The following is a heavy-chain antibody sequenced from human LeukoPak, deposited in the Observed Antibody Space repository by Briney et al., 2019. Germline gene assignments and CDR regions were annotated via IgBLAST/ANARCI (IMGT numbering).Heavy chain of an antibody. CDR1: GDSISSYY. V-gene: IGHV4-59*08. CDR3: ARQSRGTTARVFDY. J-gene: IGHJ4*02. D-gene: IGHD1-1*01. CDR2: ISYSGST. Sequence: PSETLSLTCTVSGDSISSYYWSWIRQPPGKGLEWIGYISYSGSTNYNPSLESRVTISGDTSKNQFSLKLSSVTAADTAFYYCARQSRGTTARVFDYWGQETLVTVPS.